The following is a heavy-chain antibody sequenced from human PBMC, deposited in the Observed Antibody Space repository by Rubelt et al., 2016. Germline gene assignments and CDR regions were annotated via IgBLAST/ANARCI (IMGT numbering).Heavy chain of an antibody. J-gene: IGHJ4*02. CDR3: ARSDIVATTKPYYFDY. Sequence: EWVSSISSSSSYIYYADSVKGRFTISRDNAKNSLYLQMNSLRAEDTAVYYCARSDIVATTKPYYFDYRGQGTLVTVSS. CDR2: ISSSSSYI. D-gene: IGHD5-12*01. V-gene: IGHV3-21*01.